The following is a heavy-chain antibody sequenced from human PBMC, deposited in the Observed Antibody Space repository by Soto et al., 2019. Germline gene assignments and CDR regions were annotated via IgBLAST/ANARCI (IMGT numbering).Heavy chain of an antibody. CDR1: GFTFSSYA. Sequence: PGGSLRLSCAASGFTFSSYAMSWVRQAPGKGLEWVSAISGSGGSTYYADSVKGRFTISRDNSKNTLYLQMNSLRAEDTAVYYCAKDSRVRQERPEYFDYWGQGTLVTVSS. D-gene: IGHD1-1*01. CDR2: ISGSGGST. J-gene: IGHJ4*02. CDR3: AKDSRVRQERPEYFDY. V-gene: IGHV3-23*01.